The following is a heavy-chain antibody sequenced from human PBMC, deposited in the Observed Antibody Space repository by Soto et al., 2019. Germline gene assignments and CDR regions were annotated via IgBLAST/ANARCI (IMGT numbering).Heavy chain of an antibody. CDR3: ASRSSGWYFDY. J-gene: IGHJ4*02. V-gene: IGHV3-23*01. Sequence: EVQLLESGGGLVQPGGSLRLSCAASGFTFSSYAMNWVRQGPGKGLECVSVISGSGASTYYADSVKGRCTISRDHSKNTLYPQMNSLRPGDTAVYYWASRSSGWYFDYWGQGTLVTVSS. D-gene: IGHD6-19*01. CDR1: GFTFSSYA. CDR2: ISGSGAST.